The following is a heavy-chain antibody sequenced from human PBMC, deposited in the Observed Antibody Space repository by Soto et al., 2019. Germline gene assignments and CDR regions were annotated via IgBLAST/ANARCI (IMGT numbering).Heavy chain of an antibody. CDR3: AILLRSAYGMDV. Sequence: QVQLQEWGPGLVKPSGTLSLTCAVSGGSISSSNWWTWVRQPPWKGLEWIGEIYHSGSTNYNPSLKSRVTISVDKSKNQFSLKVTSVTAADTAVYYCAILLRSAYGMDVWGQGTTVTVSS. D-gene: IGHD4-17*01. CDR1: GGSISSSNW. V-gene: IGHV4-4*02. CDR2: IYHSGST. J-gene: IGHJ6*02.